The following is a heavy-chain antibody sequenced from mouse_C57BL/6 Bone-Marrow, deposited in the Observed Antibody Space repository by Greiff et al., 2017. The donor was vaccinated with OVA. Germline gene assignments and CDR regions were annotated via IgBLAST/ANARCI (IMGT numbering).Heavy chain of an antibody. CDR3: ARRGYSGWFAY. J-gene: IGHJ3*01. D-gene: IGHD2-14*01. Sequence: QVQLQQPGAELVMPGASVKLSCKASGYTFTSYWMHWVKQRPGQGLEWIGEIYPSDSYTNYNQKFKGKSTLTVDKSSSTAYMQLSSLTYEDSAVYYCARRGYSGWFAYWGQGTLVTVSA. CDR1: GYTFTSYW. V-gene: IGHV1-69*01. CDR2: IYPSDSYT.